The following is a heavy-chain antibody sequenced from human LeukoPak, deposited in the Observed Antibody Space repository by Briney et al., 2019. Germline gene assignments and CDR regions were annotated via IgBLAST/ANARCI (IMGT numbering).Heavy chain of an antibody. V-gene: IGHV4-59*08. CDR1: GGSISSYY. J-gene: IGHJ4*02. CDR2: IYYSGST. Sequence: SETLPLTCTVSGGSISSYYWSWIRQPPGKGLEWIGYIYYSGSTNYNPSLKSRVTISVDTSKNQFSLKLSSVTAADTAVYYCASLSDYYDSSGYYSHVFDYWGQGTLVTVSS. CDR3: ASLSDYYDSSGYYSHVFDY. D-gene: IGHD3-22*01.